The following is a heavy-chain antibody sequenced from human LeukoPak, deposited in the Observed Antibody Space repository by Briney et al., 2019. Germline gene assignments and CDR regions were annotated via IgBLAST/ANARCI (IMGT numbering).Heavy chain of an antibody. CDR2: IHYSGST. Sequence: PSETLSLTCTVSGGSISSYYWSWIRQPPGKGLEWIGYIHYSGSTSYNPSLKSRVTISVDTSKNQFSLKLRSVMAADTAVYYCARDGSDFDAFDIWGQGTMVTVSS. V-gene: IGHV4-59*12. J-gene: IGHJ3*02. CDR1: GGSISSYY. CDR3: ARDGSDFDAFDI. D-gene: IGHD3-3*01.